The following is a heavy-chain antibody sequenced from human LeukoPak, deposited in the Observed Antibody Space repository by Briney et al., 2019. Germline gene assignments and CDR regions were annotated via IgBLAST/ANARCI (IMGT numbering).Heavy chain of an antibody. Sequence: ASVKGSCKAFVYTFTGYYIHWVRQAPGQGLEWMGRINPNSGGTNYAQKFQGRVTMTRDTSISTAYMELSGLTSDDTAVYYCARDPDEGGDYWGQGTLVTVP. CDR1: VYTFTGYY. J-gene: IGHJ4*02. V-gene: IGHV1-2*06. CDR2: INPNSGGT. CDR3: ARDPDEGGDY.